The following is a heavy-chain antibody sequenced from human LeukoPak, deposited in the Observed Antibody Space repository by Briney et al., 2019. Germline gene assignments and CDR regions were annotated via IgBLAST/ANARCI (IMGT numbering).Heavy chain of an antibody. V-gene: IGHV3-33*01. Sequence: GGSLRLSCAASGFTFSSYGMHWVRQAPGKGLEWVAVIWYDGSNKYYADSVKGRFTISGDNSKNTLYLQMNSLRAEDTAVYYCARGFFYGAQGAFDIWGQGTMVTVSS. D-gene: IGHD4-17*01. CDR1: GFTFSSYG. J-gene: IGHJ3*02. CDR3: ARGFFYGAQGAFDI. CDR2: IWYDGSNK.